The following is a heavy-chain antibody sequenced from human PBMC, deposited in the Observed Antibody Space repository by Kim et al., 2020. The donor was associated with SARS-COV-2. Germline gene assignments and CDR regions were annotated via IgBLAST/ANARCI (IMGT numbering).Heavy chain of an antibody. CDR3: ANSSQPYYYCFDS. CDR2: ISGIDDTT. CDR1: GFTFSNFA. Sequence: GGSLRLSCAASGFTFSNFAMTWVRQAPGKGLEWVSTISGIDDTTTYADSVKGRFTISRANSKNTLYLQMNSLRAEDPAVYYFANSSQPYYYCFDSWAQGT. V-gene: IGHV3-23*01. D-gene: IGHD3-16*01. J-gene: IGHJ4*02.